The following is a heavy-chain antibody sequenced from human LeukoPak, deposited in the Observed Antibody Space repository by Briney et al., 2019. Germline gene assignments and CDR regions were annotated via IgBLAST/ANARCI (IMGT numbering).Heavy chain of an antibody. CDR1: GGSISSYY. D-gene: IGHD2-21*02. CDR2: IYYSGST. Sequence: SETLSLTCTVSGGSISSYYWSWVRQPPGKGLEWVGYIYYSGSTNYNPSLNSRLNISVDTSKNQFSLKLSSVTAADTAVYYCATYGGDSVSYYYHMDVWGTGTTVTVSS. J-gene: IGHJ6*03. V-gene: IGHV4-59*01. CDR3: ATYGGDSVSYYYHMDV.